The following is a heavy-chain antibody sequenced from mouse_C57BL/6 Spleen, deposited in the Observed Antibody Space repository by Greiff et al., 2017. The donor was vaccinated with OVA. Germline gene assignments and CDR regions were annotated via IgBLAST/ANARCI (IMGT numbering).Heavy chain of an antibody. CDR2: IDPSDSET. CDR3: ARRGYYYGSSYWYFDV. J-gene: IGHJ1*03. V-gene: IGHV1-52*01. D-gene: IGHD1-1*01. Sequence: VKLMESGAELVRPGSSVKLSCKASGYTFTSYWMHWVKQRPIQGLEWIGNIDPSDSETHYNQKFKDKATLTVDKSSSTAYMQLSSLTSEDSAVYYCARRGYYYGSSYWYFDVWGTGTTVTVSS. CDR1: GYTFTSYW.